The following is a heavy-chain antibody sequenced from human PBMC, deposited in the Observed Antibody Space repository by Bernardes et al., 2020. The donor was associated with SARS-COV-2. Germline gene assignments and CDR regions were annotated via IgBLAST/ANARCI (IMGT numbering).Heavy chain of an antibody. Sequence: GGSLRLSCAASGFTFSTYTMNWVRQAPGKGLEWLSYISSSSGTIYYADSVKGRFSISRDNAKNSLYLQMNSLRAEDTAVYYCARDRDYYDSSGYYKGWYFDLWGRGTLVAVSS. D-gene: IGHD3-22*01. CDR1: GFTFSTYT. J-gene: IGHJ2*01. CDR2: ISSSSGTI. CDR3: ARDRDYYDSSGYYKGWYFDL. V-gene: IGHV3-48*01.